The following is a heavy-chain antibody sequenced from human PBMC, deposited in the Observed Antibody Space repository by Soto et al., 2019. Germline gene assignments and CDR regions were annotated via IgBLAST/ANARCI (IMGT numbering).Heavy chain of an antibody. Sequence: ETLSLTCSVSGYSVSSSDYYWAWIRQPPGKGLEWIGSMLYSGLTYYNPSLKSRVTLSVDASKNQFSVRLNSVTASDTAVYYCAPLSVSLSGPYGIHVWGQGTTVTVSS. CDR3: APLSVSLSGPYGIHV. CDR2: MLYSGLT. D-gene: IGHD2-15*01. CDR1: GYSVSSSDYY. V-gene: IGHV4-39*01. J-gene: IGHJ6*02.